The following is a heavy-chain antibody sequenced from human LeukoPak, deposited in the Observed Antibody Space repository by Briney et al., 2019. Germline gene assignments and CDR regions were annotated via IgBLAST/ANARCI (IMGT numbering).Heavy chain of an antibody. V-gene: IGHV3-23*01. CDR3: ARDQGQLDYYYYMDV. J-gene: IGHJ6*03. CDR2: IGGSGGST. Sequence: GGSLRLSCAASGFTFSSYAMSWVRQAPGKGLEWVSAIGGSGGSTYYADSVKGRFTISRDNSMDTLYLQMNSLRAEDTALYYCARDQGQLDYYYYMDVWGKGTTVTVSS. CDR1: GFTFSSYA. D-gene: IGHD6-6*01.